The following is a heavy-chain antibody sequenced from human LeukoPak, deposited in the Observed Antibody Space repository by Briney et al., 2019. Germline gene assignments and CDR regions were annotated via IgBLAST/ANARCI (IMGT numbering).Heavy chain of an antibody. CDR2: INPNSGGT. CDR1: GYTFTGYY. J-gene: IGHJ4*02. V-gene: IGHV1-2*02. D-gene: IGHD6-19*01. Sequence: ASVKVSCKASGYTFTGYYMHWVRQAPGQGLEWMGWINPNSGGTNYAQKFQGRVTMTRDTSISTAYMELSRLRSDDTAVYYCARGIAVAGTRTTRFDYWGQGTLVTVSS. CDR3: ARGIAVAGTRTTRFDY.